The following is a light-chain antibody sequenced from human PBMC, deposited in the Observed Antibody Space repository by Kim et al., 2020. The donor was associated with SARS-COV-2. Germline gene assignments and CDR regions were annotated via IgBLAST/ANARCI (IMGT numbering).Light chain of an antibody. CDR3: CSYAGSYTLV. J-gene: IGLJ2*01. V-gene: IGLV2-11*01. CDR2: DVT. Sequence: GQSVTISCTGTSRDVGGYDYVSWFQQNPDKAPKLIIFDVTKRPSGVPDRFSGSKSANTASLTIAGLQAEDEADYYCCSYAGSYTLVFGGGTKLTVL. CDR1: SRDVGGYDY.